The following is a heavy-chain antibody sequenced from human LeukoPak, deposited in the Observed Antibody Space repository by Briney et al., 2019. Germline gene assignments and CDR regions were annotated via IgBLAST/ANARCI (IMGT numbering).Heavy chain of an antibody. D-gene: IGHD3-22*01. V-gene: IGHV1-18*01. CDR2: ISAYDGNT. Sequence: ASVKVSCKASGYAFTSYGISWVRQAPGQGLEWMGWISAYDGNTNYAQKLQGRVTMTTDTSTSTAYMELRSLRSDDTAVYYCARFALRSYYYDSSGSQVDYWGQGTPVTVSS. CDR1: GYAFTSYG. CDR3: ARFALRSYYYDSSGSQVDY. J-gene: IGHJ4*02.